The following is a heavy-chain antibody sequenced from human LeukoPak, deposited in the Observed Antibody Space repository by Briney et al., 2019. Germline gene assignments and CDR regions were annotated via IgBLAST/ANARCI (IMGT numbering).Heavy chain of an antibody. CDR3: ASDPYVANFWTGYPHY. J-gene: IGHJ4*02. Sequence: GGSLRLSCAASGVCFSNSWLHWVCHAPGKGLVWVSRINSDETTSYYGDSVRGRFTMSRDNAKSTLFLQMNSLRPEDTALYYCASDPYVANFWTGYPHYWGQGTLVTVSS. V-gene: IGHV3-74*01. CDR2: INSDETTS. CDR1: GVCFSNSW. D-gene: IGHD3/OR15-3a*01.